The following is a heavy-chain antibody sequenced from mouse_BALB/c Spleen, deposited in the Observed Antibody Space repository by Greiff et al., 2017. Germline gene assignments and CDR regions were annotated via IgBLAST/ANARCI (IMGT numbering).Heavy chain of an antibody. CDR1: GFNIKDTY. CDR3: ASYGYDDGDYYAMDY. V-gene: IGHV14-3*02. D-gene: IGHD2-2*01. J-gene: IGHJ4*01. Sequence: VQLQQSGAELVKPGASVKLSCTASGFNIKDTYMHWVKQRPEQGLEWIGRIDPANGNTKYDPKFQGKATITADTSSNTAYLQLSSLTSEDTAVYYCASYGYDDGDYYAMDYWGQGTSVTVSS. CDR2: IDPANGNT.